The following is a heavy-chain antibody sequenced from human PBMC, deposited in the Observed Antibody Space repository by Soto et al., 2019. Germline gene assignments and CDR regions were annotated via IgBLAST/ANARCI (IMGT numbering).Heavy chain of an antibody. Sequence: GGSLRLSCAASGFTFRSFTMNWVRQAPGKGLEWVSTISSNSAYIYYTDALRGRFTISRDNAKNSLHLQMNSLRAEDTAVYYCTRDASRDSSARGWFDPWGPGTLVTVYS. V-gene: IGHV3-21*01. CDR1: GFTFRSFT. CDR3: TRDASRDSSARGWFDP. CDR2: ISSNSAYI. J-gene: IGHJ5*02. D-gene: IGHD6-13*01.